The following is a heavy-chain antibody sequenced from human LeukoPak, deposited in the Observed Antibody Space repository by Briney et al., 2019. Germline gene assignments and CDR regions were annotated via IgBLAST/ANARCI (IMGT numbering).Heavy chain of an antibody. D-gene: IGHD5-18*01. J-gene: IGHJ6*02. CDR1: GGSISSYY. Sequence: PSETLSLTCTVSGGSISSYYWSWIRQPPGKGLEWIGYIYYSGSTNYNPSLKSRVTISVDTSKNQFSLKLSSVTAADTAVYCCARDPPGYSYGSDYYYGMDVWGQGTTVTVSS. CDR2: IYYSGST. V-gene: IGHV4-59*01. CDR3: ARDPPGYSYGSDYYYGMDV.